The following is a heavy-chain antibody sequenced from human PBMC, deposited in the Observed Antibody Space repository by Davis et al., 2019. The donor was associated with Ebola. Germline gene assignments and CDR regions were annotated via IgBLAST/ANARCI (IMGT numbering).Heavy chain of an antibody. CDR3: AKVGSDWSRIDY. J-gene: IGHJ4*02. D-gene: IGHD3-9*01. CDR2: IRGSGGDT. V-gene: IGHV3-23*01. Sequence: GESLKISCAASGFTFSSYAMSWVRQAPGKGLEWVSGIRGSGGDTYYADSVKGRFTISRDNSKNTLYLQMNSLRADDTAVYYCAKVGSDWSRIDYWGQGTLVTVSS. CDR1: GFTFSSYA.